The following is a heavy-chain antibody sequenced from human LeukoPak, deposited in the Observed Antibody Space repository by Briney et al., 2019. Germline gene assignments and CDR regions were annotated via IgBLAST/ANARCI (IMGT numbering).Heavy chain of an antibody. D-gene: IGHD6-19*01. CDR1: GGSISSYY. CDR3: ARDRFRGWGYGY. J-gene: IGHJ4*02. Sequence: MTSETRSLTCTVSGGSISSYYWSWIRQPPGKGLEWIGYIYYSGSTNYNPSLKSRVTISVDTSKNQFSLKLSSVTAADTAVYYCARDRFRGWGYGYWGQGTLVTVSS. V-gene: IGHV4-59*01. CDR2: IYYSGST.